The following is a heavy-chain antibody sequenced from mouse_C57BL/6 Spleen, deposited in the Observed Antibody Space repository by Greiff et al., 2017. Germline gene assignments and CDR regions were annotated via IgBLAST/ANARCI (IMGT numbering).Heavy chain of an antibody. D-gene: IGHD1-1*01. CDR2: ISGGGGNT. CDR1: GFTFSSYT. J-gene: IGHJ1*03. CDR3: ARHYYYGSSYWYFDV. Sequence: EVQGVESGGGLVKPGGSLKLSCAASGFTFSSYTMSWVRQTPEKRLEWVATISGGGGNTYYPDSVKGRFTISRDNAKNTLYLQMSSLRSEDTALYYCARHYYYGSSYWYFDVWGTGTTVTVSS. V-gene: IGHV5-9*01.